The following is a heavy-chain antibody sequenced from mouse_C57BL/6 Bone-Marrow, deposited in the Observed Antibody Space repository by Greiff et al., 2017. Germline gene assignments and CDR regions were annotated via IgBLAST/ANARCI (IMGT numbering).Heavy chain of an antibody. CDR2: INPSSGYT. CDR1: GYTFTSYT. D-gene: IGHD1-1*02. V-gene: IGHV1-4*01. J-gene: IGHJ3*01. Sequence: QVQLKESGAELARPGASVKMSCKASGYTFTSYTMHWVKQRPGQGLEWIGYINPSSGYTKYNQKFKDKATLTADKSSSTAYMQLSSLTSEDSAVYYCAKSYGPFAYWGQGTLVTVSA. CDR3: AKSYGPFAY.